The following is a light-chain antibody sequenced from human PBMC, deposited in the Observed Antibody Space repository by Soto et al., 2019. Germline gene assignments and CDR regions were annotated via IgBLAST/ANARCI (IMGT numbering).Light chain of an antibody. Sequence: QSALTQPASVSGSPGQSITISCTGTSSDVGGYNYVSWYQQHPGKAPKLMIYDVSSRPSGVSNRFSGSKSGITASLTVSGLQAEDEGDYYCSSYTSSSTLDVFGGGTKLPVL. CDR3: SSYTSSSTLDV. J-gene: IGLJ2*01. V-gene: IGLV2-14*03. CDR1: SSDVGGYNY. CDR2: DVS.